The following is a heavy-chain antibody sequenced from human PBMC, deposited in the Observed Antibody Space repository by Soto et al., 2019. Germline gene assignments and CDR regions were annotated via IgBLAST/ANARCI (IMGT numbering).Heavy chain of an antibody. J-gene: IGHJ5*02. CDR2: IIPIFGTA. CDR3: ARDRGPSTGYYPYWFDP. D-gene: IGHD3-22*01. CDR1: GGTFSSYA. Sequence: QVQLVQSGAEVKKPGSSVKVSCKASGGTFSSYAISWVRQAPGQGLEWMGEIIPIFGTANYAQKFQGRVRITADESTCTAYMEMSSMRSEDTAVYYCARDRGPSTGYYPYWFDPWGQGTLVTVSS. V-gene: IGHV1-69*12.